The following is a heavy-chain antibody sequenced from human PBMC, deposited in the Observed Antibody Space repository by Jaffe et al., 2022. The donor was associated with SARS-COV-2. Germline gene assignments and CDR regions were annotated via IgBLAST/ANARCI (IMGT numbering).Heavy chain of an antibody. CDR3: ARAGIGVAGNGAFDI. V-gene: IGHV1-2*06. Sequence: QVQLVQSGAEVKMPGASLKVSCKASGYTFTGYYFHWVRQAPGQGLEWMGRINPNNGVTNYAQKFQGRVTMTRDTSISTVYMELSRLRSDDTAVYFCARAGIGVAGNGAFDIWGQGTMVIVSS. CDR2: INPNNGVT. J-gene: IGHJ3*02. D-gene: IGHD6-19*01. CDR1: GYTFTGYY.